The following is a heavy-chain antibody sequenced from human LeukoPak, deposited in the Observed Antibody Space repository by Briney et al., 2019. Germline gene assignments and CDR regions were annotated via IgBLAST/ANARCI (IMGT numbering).Heavy chain of an antibody. CDR1: GGSISSSSYY. J-gene: IGHJ5*02. D-gene: IGHD2-15*01. CDR3: ARGRASVVVAATRWYNWFDP. CDR2: IYYSGST. V-gene: IGHV4-39*07. Sequence: SETLSLTCTVSGGSISSSSYYWGWIRQPPGKGLEWIGSIYYSGSTYYNPSLKSRVTISVDTSKNQFSLKLSSVTAADTAVYYCARGRASVVVAATRWYNWFDPWGQGTLVTVSS.